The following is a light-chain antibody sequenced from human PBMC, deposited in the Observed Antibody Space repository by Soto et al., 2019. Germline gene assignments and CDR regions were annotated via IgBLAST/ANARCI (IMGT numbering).Light chain of an antibody. J-gene: IGKJ4*01. CDR1: QSVSSS. CDR2: DVS. Sequence: EIVLTQSPGTLSLSPGGRATLSCRASQSVSSSLGWYQQKPGQPPSLLIYDVSIRATGIPARVNGSGSGTEFTLTISSLQPDDFATYYCQQYNSYPLTFGGGTKGDIK. V-gene: IGKV3-15*01. CDR3: QQYNSYPLT.